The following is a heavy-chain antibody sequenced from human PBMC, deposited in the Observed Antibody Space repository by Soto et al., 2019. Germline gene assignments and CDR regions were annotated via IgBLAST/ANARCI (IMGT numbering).Heavy chain of an antibody. CDR1: GFTVTSNF. CDR2: IYSAGDT. Sequence: GGSLRLSCAASGFTVTSNFMSWVRQAPGKGLEWVSVIYSAGDTNYADSVRGRFTFSRDISKNTLYLQMNSLRAEDTAVYYCARGLRGAIREKSLDYWGQGTLVTVSS. CDR3: ARGLRGAIREKSLDY. V-gene: IGHV3-53*01. J-gene: IGHJ4*02. D-gene: IGHD3-10*01.